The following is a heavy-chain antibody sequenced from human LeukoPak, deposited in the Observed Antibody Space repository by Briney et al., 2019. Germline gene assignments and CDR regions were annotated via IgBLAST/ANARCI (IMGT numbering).Heavy chain of an antibody. D-gene: IGHD3-10*01. V-gene: IGHV1-18*01. CDR1: GYTFNTYG. CDR2: ISAYNGNT. J-gene: IGHJ3*02. Sequence: ASVKVSCKASGYTFNTYGISWVRQAPGQRPEWMGWISAYNGNTNYAQKFQGRVTMITDTSTSTAYMELRSLRSDDTAVYYCGRDGFFGSGIVGAFDIWGQGTMVTVSS. CDR3: GRDGFFGSGIVGAFDI.